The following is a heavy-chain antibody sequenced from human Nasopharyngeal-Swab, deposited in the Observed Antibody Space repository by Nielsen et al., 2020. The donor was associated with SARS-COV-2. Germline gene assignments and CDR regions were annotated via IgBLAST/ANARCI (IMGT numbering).Heavy chain of an antibody. D-gene: IGHD1-26*01. V-gene: IGHV1-69*01. J-gene: IGHJ6*02. CDR3: ATYSGSYSGVDYYYGMDV. Sequence: GIYCSCDVRRVRQEPGQGLVWMGGIIPIFGTANYAQKFQGRVTITADESTSTAYMELSSLRSEDTAVYYCATYSGSYSGVDYYYGMDVWGQGTTVTVSS. CDR2: IIPIFGTA. CDR1: GIYCSCD.